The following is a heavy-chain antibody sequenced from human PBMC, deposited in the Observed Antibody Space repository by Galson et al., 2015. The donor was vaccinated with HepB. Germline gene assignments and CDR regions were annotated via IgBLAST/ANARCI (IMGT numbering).Heavy chain of an antibody. V-gene: IGHV1-2*02. CDR3: ARGPDRPPAAIEPVQLYYYYMDV. CDR2: INPNSGGT. Sequence: SVKVSCKASGYTFTGYYMHWVRQAPGQGLEWMGWINPNSGGTNYAQKFQGRVTMTRDTSISTAYMELSRLRSDDTAVYYCARGPDRPPAAIEPVQLYYYYMDVWGKGTTVTVSS. D-gene: IGHD2-2*01. J-gene: IGHJ6*03. CDR1: GYTFTGYY.